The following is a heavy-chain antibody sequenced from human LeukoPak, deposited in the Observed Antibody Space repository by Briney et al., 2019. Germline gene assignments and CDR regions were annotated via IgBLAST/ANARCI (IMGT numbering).Heavy chain of an antibody. J-gene: IGHJ4*02. CDR2: INHSGST. CDR3: ARGRRGYSYGFIVY. Sequence: SETLSLTCAVSGVSISGSGHYWSWIRQPPGKGLEWIGEINHSGSTNYNPSLKSRVTISVDTSKNQFSLKLSSVTAADTAVYYCARGRRGYSYGFIVYWGQGTLVTVSS. CDR1: GVSISGSGHY. V-gene: IGHV4-34*01. D-gene: IGHD5-18*01.